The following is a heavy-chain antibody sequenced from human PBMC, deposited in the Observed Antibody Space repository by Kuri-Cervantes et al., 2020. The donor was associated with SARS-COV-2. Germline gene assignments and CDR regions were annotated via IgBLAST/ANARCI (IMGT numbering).Heavy chain of an antibody. D-gene: IGHD3-3*01. CDR3: ARDHSWAIFGVSPLD. CDR2: MNPNTGHT. Sequence: ASVKVSCKASGYTFTSCNIHWVRQAAGQGLEWMGWMNPNTGHTEYGHKFQGRLSMTRDTSISTAYMELSRLRSDDTAVYYCARDHSWAIFGVSPLDWGQGTLVTFSS. J-gene: IGHJ4*02. CDR1: GYTFTSCN. V-gene: IGHV1-8*01.